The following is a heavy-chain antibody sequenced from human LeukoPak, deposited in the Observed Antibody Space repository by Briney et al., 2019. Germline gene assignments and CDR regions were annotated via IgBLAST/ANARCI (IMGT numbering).Heavy chain of an antibody. CDR1: GFTFSSYA. V-gene: IGHV3-23*01. J-gene: IGHJ6*03. D-gene: IGHD3-3*01. CDR2: ISGSGGST. Sequence: SGGSLRLSCAASGFTFSSYAMSWVRQAPAKGLEWVSAISGSGGSTYYADSAKGRFTISRDNSKNTLYLQMNSLRAEDTAVYYCAKEGSDFWSGFYYYYYMDVWGKGTTVTVSS. CDR3: AKEGSDFWSGFYYYYYMDV.